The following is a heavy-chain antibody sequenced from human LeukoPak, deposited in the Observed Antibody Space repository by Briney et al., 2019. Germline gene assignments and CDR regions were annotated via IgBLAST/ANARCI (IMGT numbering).Heavy chain of an antibody. D-gene: IGHD6-25*01. J-gene: IGHJ4*02. CDR3: AKGRMAATDFDY. CDR1: GFAVHTFA. Sequence: PGGSLRLSCAVSGFAVHTFAMSWVRQAPGKGLEWVSAISGSGGSTYYADSVKGRFTISRDNSKNTLYLQMNSLRAEDTAVYYCAKGRMAATDFDYWGQGTLVTVSS. V-gene: IGHV3-23*01. CDR2: ISGSGGST.